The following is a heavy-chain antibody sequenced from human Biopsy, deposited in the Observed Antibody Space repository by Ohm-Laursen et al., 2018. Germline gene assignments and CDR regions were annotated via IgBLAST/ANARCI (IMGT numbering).Heavy chain of an antibody. D-gene: IGHD3-3*01. Sequence: SLRLSCSASGFTFSSHAMSWVRQAPGKGPECVSVINGSGGSTYYADPVKGRFTISRDNSRNTLYLQMNSLRADGTAMYYCARDLYDFCGGCPSDPWGQGTLVTVSP. CDR2: INGSGGST. CDR3: ARDLYDFCGGCPSDP. V-gene: IGHV3-23*01. CDR1: GFTFSSHA. J-gene: IGHJ5*02.